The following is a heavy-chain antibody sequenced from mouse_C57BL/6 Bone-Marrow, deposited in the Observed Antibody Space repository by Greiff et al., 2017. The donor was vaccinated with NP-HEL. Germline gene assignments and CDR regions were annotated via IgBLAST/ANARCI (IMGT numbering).Heavy chain of an antibody. CDR2: FHPYNDDT. CDR3: ARRTLYGSSNWYFDV. V-gene: IGHV1-47*01. CDR1: GYTFTTYP. D-gene: IGHD1-1*01. J-gene: IGHJ1*03. Sequence: VKLVESGAELVKPGASVKMSCKASGYTFTTYPIEWMKQNHGKSLEWIGNFHPYNDDTKYNEKFKGKATLTVEKSSSTVYLELSRLTSDDSAVYYCARRTLYGSSNWYFDVWGTGTTVTVSS.